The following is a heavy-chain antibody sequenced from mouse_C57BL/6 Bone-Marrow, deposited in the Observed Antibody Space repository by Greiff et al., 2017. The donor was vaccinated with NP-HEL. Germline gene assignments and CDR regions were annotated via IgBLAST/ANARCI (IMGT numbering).Heavy chain of an antibody. Sequence: EVKVEESGPGLVKPSQSLSLTCSVTGYSITSGYYWNWIRQFPGNKLEWMGYISYDGSNNYNPSLKNRISITRDTSKNQFFLKLNSVTTEDTATYYCARGRLRGRYFDVWGTGTTVTVSS. D-gene: IGHD3-3*01. J-gene: IGHJ1*03. CDR2: ISYDGSN. CDR1: GYSITSGYY. CDR3: ARGRLRGRYFDV. V-gene: IGHV3-6*01.